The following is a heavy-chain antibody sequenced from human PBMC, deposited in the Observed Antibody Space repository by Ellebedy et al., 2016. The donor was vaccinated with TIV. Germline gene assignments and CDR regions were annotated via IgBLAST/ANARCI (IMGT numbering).Heavy chain of an antibody. D-gene: IGHD3-16*01. CDR2: IYNDGSST. J-gene: IGHJ4*02. V-gene: IGHV3-74*01. CDR1: GFTFSNYW. CDR3: VRDGSYDYGDY. Sequence: PGGSLRLSCAASGFTFSNYWMHWVRQAPGKGLVWVSRIYNDGSSTSYADPVEGRFTISRENPKNTVYLQMNSMRVEDTAVYYCVRDGSYDYGDYWGQGTVVTVSS.